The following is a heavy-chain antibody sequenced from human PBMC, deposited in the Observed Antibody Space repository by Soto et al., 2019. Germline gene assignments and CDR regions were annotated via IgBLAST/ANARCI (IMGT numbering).Heavy chain of an antibody. V-gene: IGHV4-39*01. Sequence: SETLSLTCTVSGGSISSSSYYWGWIRQPPGKGLEWIGSIYYSGSTYYNPSLKSRVTISVDTSKNQFSLKLSSVTAADTAVYYCARRGAVADALIDYWGQGTLVTVSS. D-gene: IGHD6-19*01. CDR3: ARRGAVADALIDY. J-gene: IGHJ4*02. CDR1: GGSISSSSYY. CDR2: IYYSGST.